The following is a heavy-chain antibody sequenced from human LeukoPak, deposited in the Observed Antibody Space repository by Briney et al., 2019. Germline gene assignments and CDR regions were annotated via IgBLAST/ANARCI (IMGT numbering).Heavy chain of an antibody. CDR3: AKVNQLLPTYYYYYGMDV. V-gene: IGHV1-69*13. D-gene: IGHD2-2*01. Sequence: SVKVSCKASGGTFSSYAISWVRQAPGQGLEWMGGIIPIFGTANYAQKFQGRVTITADESTSTAYMELSSLRAEDTAVYYCAKVNQLLPTYYYYYGMDVWGQGTTVTVSS. CDR2: IIPIFGTA. CDR1: GGTFSSYA. J-gene: IGHJ6*02.